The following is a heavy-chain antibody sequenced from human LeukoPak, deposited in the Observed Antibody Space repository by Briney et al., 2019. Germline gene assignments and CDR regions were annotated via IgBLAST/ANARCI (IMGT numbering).Heavy chain of an antibody. D-gene: IGHD2-21*01. J-gene: IGHJ2*01. CDR1: RFTFSSYD. Sequence: GGSLRLSCAASRFTFSSYDMHWVRQATGKGLEWVSAIGTAGDTYYPGSVKGRFTISRENAKNSLYLQMNSLRAGDTAVYYCARSPHIVDSLWCFDLWGRGTLVTVSS. CDR2: IGTAGDT. V-gene: IGHV3-13*01. CDR3: ARSPHIVDSLWCFDL.